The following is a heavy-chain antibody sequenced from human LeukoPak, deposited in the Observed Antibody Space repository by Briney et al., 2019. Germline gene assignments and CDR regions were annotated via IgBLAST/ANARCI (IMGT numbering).Heavy chain of an antibody. CDR2: INPNNGGT. CDR3: ARESSLRGYSSDASTG. D-gene: IGHD3-22*01. V-gene: IGHV1-2*02. Sequence: ASVRVSCESSGYTFTVYNIYSGSQAPGQGLEWMGWINPNNGGTNYAQKFQGRVTMTRETSISTAYMELSRLRSDDTAVYYCARESSLRGYSSDASTGWRQRSMVTVSS. J-gene: IGHJ3*01. CDR1: GYTFTVYN.